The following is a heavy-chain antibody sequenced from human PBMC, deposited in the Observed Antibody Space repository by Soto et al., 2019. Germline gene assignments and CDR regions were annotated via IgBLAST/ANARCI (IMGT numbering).Heavy chain of an antibody. D-gene: IGHD1-1*01. CDR1: GGSLSSSNYH. V-gene: IGHV4-39*01. J-gene: IGHJ5*02. CDR3: TRHLVSGTISRGNWLDP. Sequence: PSETLSLTCNVSGGSLSSSNYHWGWIRQSPGKGLEWIASVDYTDNSYYNPSLRSRVTVSVDTSKNQFSLTVRFVTAADTAIYYCTRHLVSGTISRGNWLDPWGQGTPVTVYS. CDR2: VDYTDNS.